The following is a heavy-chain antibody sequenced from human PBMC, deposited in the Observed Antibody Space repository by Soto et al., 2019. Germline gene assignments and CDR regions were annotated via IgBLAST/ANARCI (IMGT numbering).Heavy chain of an antibody. J-gene: IGHJ5*02. CDR3: SRGSTYYGFLT. CDR2: IYYIGTT. V-gene: IGHV4-30-4*01. D-gene: IGHD3-10*01. Sequence: QVQLQESGPGLVKPSQTLSLTCTVSGDSMGSGDYYWTWIRQPPGRGLEWIGYIYYIGTTFYNPSLESLVNISIDTSKYHFSLRLTSVTAADTAVYYCSRGSTYYGFLTWGQGTLVTVSS. CDR1: GDSMGSGDYY.